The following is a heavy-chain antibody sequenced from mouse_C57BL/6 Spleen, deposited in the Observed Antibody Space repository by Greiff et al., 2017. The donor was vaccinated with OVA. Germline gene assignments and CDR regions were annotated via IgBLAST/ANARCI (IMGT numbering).Heavy chain of an antibody. CDR2: ISYDGSN. V-gene: IGHV3-6*01. CDR3: ARENGYDWYFDV. Sequence: DVQLQESGPGLVKPSQSLSLTCSVTGCSITSGYYWTWIRQFPGNKLEWMGYISYDGSNNYNPSLKNRISITRDTSKNQFFLKLNSVTTEDTATYYCARENGYDWYFDVWGTGTTVTVSS. D-gene: IGHD2-2*01. CDR1: GCSITSGYY. J-gene: IGHJ1*03.